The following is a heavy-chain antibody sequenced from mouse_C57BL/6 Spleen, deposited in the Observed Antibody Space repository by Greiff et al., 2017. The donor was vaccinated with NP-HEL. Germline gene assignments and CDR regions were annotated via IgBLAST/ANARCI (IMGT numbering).Heavy chain of an antibody. J-gene: IGHJ1*03. CDR2: ISYSGST. Sequence: EVKLVESGPGMVKPSQSLSLTCTVTGYSITSGYDWHWIRHFPGNKLEWMGYISYSGSTNYNPSLKSRISITHDTSKNHFFLKLNSVTTEDTATYYCARDDYYGSGGYFDVWGTGTTVTVSS. CDR1: GYSITSGYD. V-gene: IGHV3-1*01. CDR3: ARDDYYGSGGYFDV. D-gene: IGHD1-1*01.